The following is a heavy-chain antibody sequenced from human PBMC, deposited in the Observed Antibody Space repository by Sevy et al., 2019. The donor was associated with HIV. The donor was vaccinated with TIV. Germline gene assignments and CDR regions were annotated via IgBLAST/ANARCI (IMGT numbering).Heavy chain of an antibody. CDR1: GYTFTSYG. CDR2: ISAYNGNT. D-gene: IGHD2-2*01. CDR3: ARIKDCSSTNCYYYYGMDI. J-gene: IGHJ6*02. Sequence: ASVKVSCKASGYTFTSYGISWVRQAPGQWLEWMGWISAYNGNTNYAQKSQGRVTMTTDTSTSTAYMELRSLRSDDTAVYYCARIKDCSSTNCYYYYGMDIWGQGTTVTVSS. V-gene: IGHV1-18*01.